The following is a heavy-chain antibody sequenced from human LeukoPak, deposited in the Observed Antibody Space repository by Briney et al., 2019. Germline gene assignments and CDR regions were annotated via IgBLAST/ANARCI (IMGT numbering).Heavy chain of an antibody. Sequence: SSETLSLTCTVSGDSISSSSYYWGWIRQPPGKGLEWIGSIYYSGSTYYNPSLKSRVTISVDTSKNQFSLKLSSVTAADTAVYYCARRGQRVSAPWGQESWSPPPQ. CDR2: IYYSGST. CDR1: GDSISSSSYY. J-gene: IGHJ5*02. CDR3: ARRGQRVSAP. V-gene: IGHV4-39*01. D-gene: IGHD1-26*01.